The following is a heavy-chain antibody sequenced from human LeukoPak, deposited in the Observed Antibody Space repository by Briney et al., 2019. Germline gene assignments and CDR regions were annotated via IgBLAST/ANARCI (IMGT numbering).Heavy chain of an antibody. CDR2: IYYSGST. V-gene: IGHV4-30-4*01. J-gene: IGHJ3*01. Sequence: PSETLSLTCTVSGGSISSGDYYWSWIRQPPGKGLEWIGYIYYSGSTYYNPSLKSRVTISVDTSKNQISLNLASLTAADAALYYCAGRGSSSGTFDVWGPGTFVTVSS. CDR3: AGRGSSSGTFDV. D-gene: IGHD2-2*01. CDR1: GGSISSGDYY.